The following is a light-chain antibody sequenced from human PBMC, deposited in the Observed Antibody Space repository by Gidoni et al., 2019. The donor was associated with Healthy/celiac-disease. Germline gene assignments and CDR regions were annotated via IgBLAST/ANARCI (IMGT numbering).Light chain of an antibody. CDR3: QQSYDTPLCT. Sequence: DIQMTQSPSSLSASVGDRVTITCRASQSISSYLNWYQQKPGKDPTHLIYAASSMQSGVPSRFSGSGSGTDFTLTISSLQPEDFATYYCQQSYDTPLCTFGPGTKVDIK. J-gene: IGKJ3*01. V-gene: IGKV1-39*01. CDR1: QSISSY. CDR2: AAS.